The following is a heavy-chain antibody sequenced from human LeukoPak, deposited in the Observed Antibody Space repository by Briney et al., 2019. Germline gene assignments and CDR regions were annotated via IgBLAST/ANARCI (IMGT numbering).Heavy chain of an antibody. CDR3: ASGRTDIVVVPATLRNYFFDY. V-gene: IGHV1-69*06. D-gene: IGHD2-2*01. J-gene: IGHJ4*02. Sequence: ASVKVSCKASGYTFTSYGISWVRQAPGQGLEWMGGIIPMFGTANYAQKFQGRVTISADKSTSTAYMELSSLRSEDTAVYYCASGRTDIVVVPATLRNYFFDYWGQGTLVTVSS. CDR1: GYTFTSYG. CDR2: IIPMFGTA.